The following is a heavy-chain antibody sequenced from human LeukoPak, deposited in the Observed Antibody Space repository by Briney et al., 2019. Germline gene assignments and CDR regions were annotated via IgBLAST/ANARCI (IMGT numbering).Heavy chain of an antibody. CDR2: ISSSSNYI. V-gene: IGHV3-21*01. D-gene: IGHD6-19*01. CDR1: GFTFSGYS. CDR3: ARDPSEYSSGWYRD. Sequence: GGSLRLSCAAPGFTFSGYSMNWVRQAPGKGLEWVSSISSSSNYIYYADSVKGRFTISRDNAKNSLYLQMNSLRAEDTAVYYCARDPSEYSSGWYRDWGQGTLVTVSS. J-gene: IGHJ4*02.